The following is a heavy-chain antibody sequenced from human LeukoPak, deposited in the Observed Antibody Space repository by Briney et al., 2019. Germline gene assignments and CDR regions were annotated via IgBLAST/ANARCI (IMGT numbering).Heavy chain of an antibody. CDR3: ANWNYAAFDY. J-gene: IGHJ4*02. Sequence: GGSLRLSCAASGFTFSSYAMSWVRQAPGKGLEWASAISGSGGSTYYADSVKGRFTISRDNSKNTLYLQMNSLRAEDTAVYYCANWNYAAFDYWGQGTLVTVSS. CDR2: ISGSGGST. CDR1: GFTFSSYA. V-gene: IGHV3-23*01. D-gene: IGHD1-7*01.